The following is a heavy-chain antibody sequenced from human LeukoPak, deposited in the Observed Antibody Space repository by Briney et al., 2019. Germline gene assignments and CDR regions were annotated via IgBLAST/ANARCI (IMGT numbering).Heavy chain of an antibody. J-gene: IGHJ4*02. CDR2: ISWNSGSI. D-gene: IGHD1-26*01. V-gene: IGHV3-9*01. CDR3: AKGYVSGSYYYLFDY. CDR1: GFTFDDYA. Sequence: PGGSLRLSCAASGFTFDDYAMHWVRQAPGKGLEWVSGISWNSGSIGYADSVKGRFTISRDNAKNSLYLQMNSLRAEDTALYCCAKGYVSGSYYYLFDYWGQGTLVTVSS.